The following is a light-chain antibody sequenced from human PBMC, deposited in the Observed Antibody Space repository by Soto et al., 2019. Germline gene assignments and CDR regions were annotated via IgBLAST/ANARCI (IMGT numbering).Light chain of an antibody. V-gene: IGKV3-15*01. CDR1: QSVSSN. CDR3: QQYNNWPPRR. J-gene: IGKJ1*01. Sequence: EIARTHCPATLSVFPGEMATVSCKGIQSVSSNLACYQQEPGQAPRLLIYGASTRATGIPARFSGSGSGPEFTPTISTLQSEAFAVSYCQQYNNWPPRRIGEGTKVDI. CDR2: GAS.